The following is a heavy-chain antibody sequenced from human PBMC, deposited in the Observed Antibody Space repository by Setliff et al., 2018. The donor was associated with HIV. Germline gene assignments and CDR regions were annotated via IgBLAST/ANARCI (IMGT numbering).Heavy chain of an antibody. J-gene: IGHJ5*02. Sequence: GASVKVSCKASGYTFSSYGISWVRQAPGQGLEWMGWIIPILGIANYAQKFRDRVTLTTDTSTSTAYMEIKSLTSDDTAVYYCARGYCGGGICYSPNWLDPWGQGTLVTVSS. CDR3: ARGYCGGGICYSPNWLDP. CDR2: IIPILGIA. V-gene: IGHV1-18*01. D-gene: IGHD2-15*01. CDR1: GYTFSSYG.